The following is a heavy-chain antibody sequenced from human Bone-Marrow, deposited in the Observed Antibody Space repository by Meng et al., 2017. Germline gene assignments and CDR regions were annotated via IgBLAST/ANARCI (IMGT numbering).Heavy chain of an antibody. CDR2: IAGNGDAP. J-gene: IGHJ4*02. D-gene: IGHD3-9*01. CDR3: ARDADWVIFDH. Sequence: GGSLRLSCAASGFTFSSYSMSWVRQAPGKGLQVVSTIAGNGDAPEYADSVKGRFTISRDDAKNTVYLQMNSLRAEDTAVYYCARDADWVIFDHWGQGALVTVSS. V-gene: IGHV3-23*01. CDR1: GFTFSSYS.